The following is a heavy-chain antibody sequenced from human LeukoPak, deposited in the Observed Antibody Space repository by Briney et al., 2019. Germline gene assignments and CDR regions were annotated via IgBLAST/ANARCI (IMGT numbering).Heavy chain of an antibody. CDR2: ISYDGSDK. CDR3: ATGRPRDTVLVPVPTFDY. Sequence: GGSLRLSCAASGFTLNNYGMHWVRQAPGKGLEWVAAISYDGSDKYYADSVRGRFTISRDSSKNTPYLQMNSLRADDTAVYYCATGRPRDTVLVPVPTFDYRGQETLVTVSS. J-gene: IGHJ4*02. CDR1: GFTLNNYG. V-gene: IGHV3-33*05. D-gene: IGHD5-18*01.